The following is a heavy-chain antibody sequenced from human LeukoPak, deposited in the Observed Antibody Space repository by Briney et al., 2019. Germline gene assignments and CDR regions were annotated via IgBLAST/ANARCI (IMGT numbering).Heavy chain of an antibody. Sequence: ASVKVSCKASGYTFTSYYMHWVRRAPGQGLEWMGWMNPNSGNTGYAQKFQGRVTMTRNTSISTAYMELSSLRSEDTAVYYCARGDVTAAPNYYYYYYGMDVWGQGTTVTVSS. CDR1: GYTFTSYY. CDR2: MNPNSGNT. J-gene: IGHJ6*02. V-gene: IGHV1-8*02. CDR3: ARGDVTAAPNYYYYYYGMDV. D-gene: IGHD2-2*01.